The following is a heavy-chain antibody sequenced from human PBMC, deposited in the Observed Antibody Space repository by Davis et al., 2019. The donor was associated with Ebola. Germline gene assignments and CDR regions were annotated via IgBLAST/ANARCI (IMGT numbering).Heavy chain of an antibody. CDR3: VRFNFYGDYGTMSAFDL. J-gene: IGHJ3*01. D-gene: IGHD4-17*01. V-gene: IGHV3-30*04. CDR2: LSYDETKE. Sequence: PGGSLRLSCTASGFAFSSYAMHWVRQAPGKGLEWVSSLSYDETKENYLESVKGRFIISRDNSKRTLHLQMNDLRREDTALYFCVRFNFYGDYGTMSAFDLWGQGTLVTVSS. CDR1: GFAFSSYA.